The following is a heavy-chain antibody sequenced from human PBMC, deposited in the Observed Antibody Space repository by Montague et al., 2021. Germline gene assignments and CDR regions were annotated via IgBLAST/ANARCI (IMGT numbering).Heavy chain of an antibody. CDR2: VSPGGTTT. Sequence: SLRLSCAASGFTFSDYWMHWVRQAPGKGLVWVSHVSPGGTTTNYAASVRGRFTISRDDAKNTLYLQMHSLRAEDTAVYFCARATLASPHRVLDSWGRGSLVTVSS. V-gene: IGHV3-74*01. J-gene: IGHJ4*02. CDR1: GFTFSDYW. CDR3: ARATLASPHRVLDS. D-gene: IGHD3-3*02.